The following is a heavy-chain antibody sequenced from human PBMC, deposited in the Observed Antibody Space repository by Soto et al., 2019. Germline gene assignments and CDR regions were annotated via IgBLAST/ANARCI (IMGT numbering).Heavy chain of an antibody. CDR3: ASYNRRDSSSWYRRGFDP. CDR2: IIPIFGTA. J-gene: IGHJ5*02. Sequence: GASVKVSCKASGGTFSSYAISWVRQARGQGLEWMGGIIPIFGTANYAQKFQGRVTITADESTSTAYMELSSLRSEDTAVYYCASYNRRDSSSWYRRGFDPWGQGTLVTVSS. V-gene: IGHV1-69*13. CDR1: GGTFSSYA. D-gene: IGHD6-13*01.